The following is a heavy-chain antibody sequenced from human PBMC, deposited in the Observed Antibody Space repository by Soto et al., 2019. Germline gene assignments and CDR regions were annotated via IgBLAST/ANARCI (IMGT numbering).Heavy chain of an antibody. CDR3: AKDSDPYSSSWYSGY. CDR1: GFTFDDYA. V-gene: IGHV3-9*01. D-gene: IGHD6-13*01. J-gene: IGHJ4*02. Sequence: EVQLVESGGGLVQPGRSLRLSCAASGFTFDDYAMHWVRQAPGKGLEWVSGISWNSGSIGYADSVKGRFTIPRDNAKNSLYLQMNSLRAEDTALYYCAKDSDPYSSSWYSGYWGQGTLVTVSS. CDR2: ISWNSGSI.